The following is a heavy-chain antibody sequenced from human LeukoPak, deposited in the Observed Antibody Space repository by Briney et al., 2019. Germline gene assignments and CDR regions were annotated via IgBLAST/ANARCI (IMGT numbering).Heavy chain of an antibody. D-gene: IGHD3-22*01. Sequence: GGSLRLSCAASGFTFGSYSMNWVRQAPGKGLEWVSSISSSSSYIYYADSVKGRFTISRDNAKNSLYLQMNSLRAEDTAVYCCARFDPSYYYDSSGPYYFDYWGQGTLVTVSS. CDR1: GFTFGSYS. J-gene: IGHJ4*02. V-gene: IGHV3-21*01. CDR2: ISSSSSYI. CDR3: ARFDPSYYYDSSGPYYFDY.